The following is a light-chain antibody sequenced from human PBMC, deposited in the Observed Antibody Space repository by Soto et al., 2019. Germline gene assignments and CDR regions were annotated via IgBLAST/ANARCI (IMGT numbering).Light chain of an antibody. CDR1: QSVSSSY. V-gene: IGKV3-20*01. J-gene: IGKJ1*01. CDR3: QQYGRSPWT. Sequence: EIVLTQSPGTLSLSPGERATLSCRASQSVSSSYLAWYQQKPGQAPRLLIYEASNRATGIPARFSGSGSGADFTLTISRLEPEDFGVYYCQQYGRSPWTVGQGTKGDSK. CDR2: EAS.